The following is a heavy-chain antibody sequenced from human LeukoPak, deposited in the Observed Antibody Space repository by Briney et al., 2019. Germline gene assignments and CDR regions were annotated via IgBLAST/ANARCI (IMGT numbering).Heavy chain of an antibody. CDR2: IKSKFDGGTI. V-gene: IGHV3-15*01. Sequence: GGSLRLSCAASGFTFRNYWMTWVRQAPGKGLEWVGRIKSKFDGGTIDYAAPVKGRFAISRDDSQNTLYLQLNSLNTEDTAVYYCSTAVPDYYDTSTGYYTGGFLDYWGQGTLITVSS. CDR1: GFTFRNYW. D-gene: IGHD3-9*01. J-gene: IGHJ4*02. CDR3: STAVPDYYDTSTGYYTGGFLDY.